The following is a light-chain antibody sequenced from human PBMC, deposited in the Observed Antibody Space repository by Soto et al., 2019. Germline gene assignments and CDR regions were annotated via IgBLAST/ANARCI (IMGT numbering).Light chain of an antibody. CDR2: DAS. CDR1: QSVSSY. Sequence: EIVLTQSPATLSLSPVERATLSCMASQSVSSYLAWYQQKPGQAPRLLIYDASNRATGIPARFSGSGSGTEFTLTISSLQSEDFAVYYCQQYNNWPPVTFGPGTKVDIK. V-gene: IGKV3-11*01. CDR3: QQYNNWPPVT. J-gene: IGKJ3*01.